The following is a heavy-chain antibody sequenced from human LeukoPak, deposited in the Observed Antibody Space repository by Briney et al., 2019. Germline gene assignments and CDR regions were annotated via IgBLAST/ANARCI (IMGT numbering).Heavy chain of an antibody. J-gene: IGHJ4*01. V-gene: IGHV3-30*04. CDR3: ARINIVVVIMGFFDY. CDR2: ISYDGSNK. Sequence: GGSLRLSCAASGFTFSNYAMHWVRQAPGKGLEWVAVISYDGSNKFYADSVKGRFTISRDNVKNTLYLQMNSLRPEDTAVYFCARINIVVVIMGFFDYWGHGTLVSVSS. CDR1: GFTFSNYA. D-gene: IGHD3-3*01.